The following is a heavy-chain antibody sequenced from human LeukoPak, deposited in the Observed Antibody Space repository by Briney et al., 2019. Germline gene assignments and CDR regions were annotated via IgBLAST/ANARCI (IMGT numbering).Heavy chain of an antibody. CDR2: ISYDGSNK. CDR1: GFTFSSYA. Sequence: GSLRLSCAASGFTFSSYAMHWVRQAPGKGLEWVAVISYDGSNKYFADSVKGRFTISRDNSKNTLYLQMNSLRAEDTAVYYCARGNNVLMVTGCFDYWGQGTLVTVSS. D-gene: IGHD2-21*02. V-gene: IGHV3-30-3*01. CDR3: ARGNNVLMVTGCFDY. J-gene: IGHJ4*02.